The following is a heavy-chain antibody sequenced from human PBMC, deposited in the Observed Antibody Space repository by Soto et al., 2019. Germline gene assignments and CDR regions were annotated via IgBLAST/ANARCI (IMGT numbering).Heavy chain of an antibody. D-gene: IGHD3-22*01. Sequence: QVQLHQWGAGLLKPSETLSLTCAVSGGSFSFYYWSWIRQPPGKELEWLGEINHSGSTNYNSSLKSRVTISVDPSKNQCSLKLSSVTAADTAVYYCATRFYDSSGYYLFYFDSWGQGTLVTVSS. CDR1: GGSFSFYY. CDR2: INHSGST. V-gene: IGHV4-34*01. CDR3: ATRFYDSSGYYLFYFDS. J-gene: IGHJ4*02.